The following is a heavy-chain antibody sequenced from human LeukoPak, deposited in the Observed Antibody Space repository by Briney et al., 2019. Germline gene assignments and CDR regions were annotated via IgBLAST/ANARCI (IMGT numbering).Heavy chain of an antibody. CDR3: ARERGQQLDP. J-gene: IGHJ5*02. Sequence: ASVKVSRKASGYTYTSYGISWVRQATGQGLEWMGWMNPNSGNTGYAQKFQGRVTMTRNTSISTAYMELSSLRSEDTAVYYCARERGQQLDPWGQGTLVTVSS. CDR2: MNPNSGNT. CDR1: GYTYTSYG. D-gene: IGHD6-13*01. V-gene: IGHV1-8*02.